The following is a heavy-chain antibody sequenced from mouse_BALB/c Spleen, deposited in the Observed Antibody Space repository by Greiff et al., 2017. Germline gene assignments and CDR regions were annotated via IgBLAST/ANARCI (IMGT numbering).Heavy chain of an antibody. J-gene: IGHJ4*01. CDR2: ISDGGSYT. D-gene: IGHD2-4*01. V-gene: IGHV5-4*02. CDR3: ARGTTMITTRSMDY. Sequence: EVQRVESGGGLVKPGGSLKLSCAASGFTFSDYYMYWVRQTPEKRLEWVATISDGGSYTYYPDSVKGRFTISRDNAKNNLYLQMSSLKSEDTAMYYCARGTTMITTRSMDYWGQGTSVTVSS. CDR1: GFTFSDYY.